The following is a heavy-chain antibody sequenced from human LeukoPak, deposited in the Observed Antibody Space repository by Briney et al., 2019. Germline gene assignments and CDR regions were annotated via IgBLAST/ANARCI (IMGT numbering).Heavy chain of an antibody. J-gene: IGHJ4*02. CDR2: INPNSGDT. Sequence: GASVKVSCKASGYTFTGYYLHWVRQAPGQGLEWMGWINPNSGDTHYAQKFQGRVNMTRDTSISTAYMGLSRLRSDDTAVYHCAREAGCSSASCEIDFWGQGALVTVSS. V-gene: IGHV1-2*02. D-gene: IGHD2-2*01. CDR3: AREAGCSSASCEIDF. CDR1: GYTFTGYY.